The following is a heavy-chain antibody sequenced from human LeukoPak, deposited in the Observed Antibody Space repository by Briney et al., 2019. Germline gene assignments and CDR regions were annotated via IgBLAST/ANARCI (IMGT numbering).Heavy chain of an antibody. D-gene: IGHD2-21*02. CDR1: GFTFSSYA. CDR3: VVTADTAFDY. J-gene: IGHJ4*02. V-gene: IGHV3-30*04. Sequence: GGSLRLSCAASGFTFSSYAMHWVRQAPGKGLEWVAVISYDGSNKYYADSVKGRFTISRDNSKNTLYLQMNSLRAEDTAVYFPVVTADTAFDYWGQGTQVTVSS. CDR2: ISYDGSNK.